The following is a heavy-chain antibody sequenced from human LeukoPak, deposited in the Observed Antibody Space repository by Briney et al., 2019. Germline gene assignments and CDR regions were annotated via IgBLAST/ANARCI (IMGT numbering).Heavy chain of an antibody. CDR1: GYTFTSYG. Sequence: ASVKVSCKASGYTFTSYGISWVRQAPGQGLEWMGWISAYNGNTNYAQKLQGRVTMTTDTSTSTAYMELRSLRSDDTAVYYCARVNYDFWSGYPGVDYWGQGTLVTVSS. D-gene: IGHD3-3*01. CDR3: ARVNYDFWSGYPGVDY. CDR2: ISAYNGNT. J-gene: IGHJ4*02. V-gene: IGHV1-18*01.